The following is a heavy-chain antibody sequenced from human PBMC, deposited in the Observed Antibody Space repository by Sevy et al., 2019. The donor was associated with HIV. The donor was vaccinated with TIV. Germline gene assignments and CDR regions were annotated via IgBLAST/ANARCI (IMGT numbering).Heavy chain of an antibody. Sequence: SETLSLTCTVSGGSISSSSYYWGWIRQPPGKGLEWIGSICYSGSTYYNPSLMSRVTISVDTSKNQFSLMLSSVTAADTAVYYSARHPEDSSSWYWAEGNAFDIWGQGTMVTVSS. CDR2: ICYSGST. CDR3: ARHPEDSSSWYWAEGNAFDI. D-gene: IGHD6-13*01. J-gene: IGHJ3*02. V-gene: IGHV4-39*01. CDR1: GGSISSSSYY.